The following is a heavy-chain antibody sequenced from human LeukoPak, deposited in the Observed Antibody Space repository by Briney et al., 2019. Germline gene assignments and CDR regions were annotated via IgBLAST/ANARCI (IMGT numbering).Heavy chain of an antibody. D-gene: IGHD6-6*01. CDR1: GGSITSSNYY. J-gene: IGHJ6*03. Sequence: SETLSLTCTVSGGSITSSNYYWGWIRQPPGKGLEWIGSIYYSGSTYYNPSLKSRVTISVDTSKNQFSLKVSSVTAADTAVYYCARLYEYSRNYYYYYYMDVWGKGTTVTVSS. CDR3: ARLYEYSRNYYYYYYMDV. V-gene: IGHV4-39*07. CDR2: IYYSGST.